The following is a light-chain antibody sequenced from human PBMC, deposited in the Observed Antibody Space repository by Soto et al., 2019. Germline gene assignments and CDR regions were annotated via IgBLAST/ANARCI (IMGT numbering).Light chain of an antibody. V-gene: IGLV2-14*01. CDR2: EVS. Sequence: QSALTQPASVSGSPGQSITISCTGTSSDVGGYNYVSWYQQHPGKAPKLMIYEVSNRPSRVSNRFSGSKSGNTTSLTISGLQAEDEADYYCSSYTRSSTSYVFGTGNKVTAL. J-gene: IGLJ1*01. CDR1: SSDVGGYNY. CDR3: SSYTRSSTSYV.